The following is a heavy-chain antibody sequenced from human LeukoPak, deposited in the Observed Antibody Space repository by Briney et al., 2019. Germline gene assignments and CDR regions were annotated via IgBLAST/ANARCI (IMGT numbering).Heavy chain of an antibody. CDR3: AGAPRTGYYMFMDV. J-gene: IGHJ6*02. CDR1: GGTFSSYA. CDR2: IIPIFGTA. V-gene: IGHV1-69*13. Sequence: ASVKVSCKASGGTFSSYAISWVRQAPGQGLEWMGGIIPIFGTANYAQKFQGRVTITADESTSTAYMELSSLRSEDTAVYYCAGAPRTGYYMFMDVWGQGTTVTVSS. D-gene: IGHD3/OR15-3a*01.